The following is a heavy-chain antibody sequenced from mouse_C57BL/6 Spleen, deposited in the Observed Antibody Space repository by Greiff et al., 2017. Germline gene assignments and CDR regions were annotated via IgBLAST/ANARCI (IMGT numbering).Heavy chain of an antibody. D-gene: IGHD2-4*01. V-gene: IGHV1-19*01. CDR1: GYTFTDYY. J-gene: IGHJ3*01. Sequence: EVQLQQSGPVLVKPGASVKMSCKASGYTFTDYYMNWVKQSHGKSLEWIGVINPYNGGTSYNQKFKGKATLTVDKSSSTAYMELNSLTSEDSAVYYCARGWDYYDYDDRFAYWGQGTLVTVSA. CDR2: INPYNGGT. CDR3: ARGWDYYDYDDRFAY.